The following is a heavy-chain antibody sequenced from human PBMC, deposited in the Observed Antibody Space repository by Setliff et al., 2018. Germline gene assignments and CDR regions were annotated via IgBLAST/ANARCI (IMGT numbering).Heavy chain of an antibody. D-gene: IGHD1-26*01. J-gene: IGHJ4*02. CDR2: ISGSGGNA. V-gene: IGHV3-23*01. CDR3: AKGVGSYYTSMYFDY. Sequence: GGSLRLSCAASGFTFSSYAMSWVRQAPGKGLEWVSGISGSGGNAYYAGSVKVRFTISRDNSKNTLYLQMNSLRAEDTAVYYCAKGVGSYYTSMYFDYWGQGTLVTVSS. CDR1: GFTFSSYA.